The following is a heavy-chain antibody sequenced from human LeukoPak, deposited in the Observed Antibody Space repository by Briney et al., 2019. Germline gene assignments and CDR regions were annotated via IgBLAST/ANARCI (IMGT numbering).Heavy chain of an antibody. CDR3: AKVGYSSGWYEDY. V-gene: IGHV3-30*04. J-gene: IGHJ4*02. Sequence: GGSLRLSCAASGFTFSSYAMHWVRQAPGKGLEWVAVISYDGSNKYYADSVKGRFTISRDNSKNTLYLQMNSLRAEDTAVYYCAKVGYSSGWYEDYWGQGTLVTVSS. D-gene: IGHD6-19*01. CDR1: GFTFSSYA. CDR2: ISYDGSNK.